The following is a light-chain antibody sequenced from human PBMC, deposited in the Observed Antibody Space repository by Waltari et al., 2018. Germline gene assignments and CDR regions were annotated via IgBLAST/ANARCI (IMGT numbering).Light chain of an antibody. V-gene: IGKV1-27*01. Sequence: DIQMTQSPSSLSASVGDRVSIPCRASQDIGNYLAWYQKKPGKAPKLLIYAASVLQAGVPSRFSGSGSGTDFTLTISSLQPEDAATYFCLKYVTALPTFGQGTKVEIK. CDR1: QDIGNY. CDR2: AAS. J-gene: IGKJ1*01. CDR3: LKYVTALPT.